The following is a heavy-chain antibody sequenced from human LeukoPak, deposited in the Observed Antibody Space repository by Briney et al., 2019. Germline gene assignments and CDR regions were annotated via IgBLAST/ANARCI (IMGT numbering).Heavy chain of an antibody. Sequence: ASVKVSCTASGYTFTGYYMHWVRQAPGQGLEWMGWINPNSGGTNYAQKFQGRVTMTRDTSISTAYMELSRLRSDDTAVYYCASATYSSSWTSAYWGQGTLVTVSS. V-gene: IGHV1-2*02. D-gene: IGHD6-13*01. CDR2: INPNSGGT. CDR3: ASATYSSSWTSAY. CDR1: GYTFTGYY. J-gene: IGHJ4*02.